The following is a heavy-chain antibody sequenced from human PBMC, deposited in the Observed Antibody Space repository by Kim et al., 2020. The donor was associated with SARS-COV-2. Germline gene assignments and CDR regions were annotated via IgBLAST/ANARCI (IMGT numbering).Heavy chain of an antibody. CDR3: ARDSSGYSPYYYYYYMDV. D-gene: IGHD3-22*01. CDR2: INTNTGNP. V-gene: IGHV7-4-1*02. J-gene: IGHJ6*03. Sequence: ASVKFSCKASGYTFTSYAMNWVRQAPGQGLEWMGWINTNTGNPTYAQGFTGRFVFSLDTSVSTAYLQISSLKAEDTAVYYCARDSSGYSPYYYYYYMDVWGKGTTVTVSS. CDR1: GYTFTSYA.